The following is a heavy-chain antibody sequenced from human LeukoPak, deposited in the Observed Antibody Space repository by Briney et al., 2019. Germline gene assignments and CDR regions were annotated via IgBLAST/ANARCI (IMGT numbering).Heavy chain of an antibody. D-gene: IGHD6-13*01. J-gene: IGHJ4*02. Sequence: GGSLRLSCAASGFTFSTYAMSWVRQAPGKGLEWVSIISGSSRHIYYADSVKGRFTISRDNSKNTLYLQMTSLRAEDTAVYYCVRVVTTSSGWYHFDNWGQGTLVTVSS. V-gene: IGHV3-23*01. CDR1: GFTFSTYA. CDR3: VRVVTTSSGWYHFDN. CDR2: ISGSSRHI.